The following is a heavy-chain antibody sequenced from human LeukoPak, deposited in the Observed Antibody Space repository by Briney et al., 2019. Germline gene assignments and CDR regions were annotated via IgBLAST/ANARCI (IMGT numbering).Heavy chain of an antibody. CDR3: AKDLGGRIQVWIGAFDI. CDR1: GFTFSSYG. D-gene: IGHD5-18*01. CDR2: ISYDGSNK. V-gene: IGHV3-30*18. J-gene: IGHJ3*02. Sequence: PGRSLRLSCAASGFTFSSYGMHWVRQAPGKGLEWVAGISYDGSNKYYADSVKGRFTISRDNSKNTLYLQMNSLRAEDTAVYYCAKDLGGRIQVWIGAFDICGQGTMVTVSP.